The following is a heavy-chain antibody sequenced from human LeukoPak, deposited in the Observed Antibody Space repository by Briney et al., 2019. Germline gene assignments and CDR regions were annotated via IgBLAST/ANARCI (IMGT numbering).Heavy chain of an antibody. D-gene: IGHD6-19*01. Sequence: SETLSLTCAVYGGSFSGYYWSWIRQPPGKGLEWIGEINHSGSTNYNPSLKSRVTMSVDTSKNQFSLKLSSVTAADTAVYYCARARSGWNERYYFDYWGQGTLVTVSS. J-gene: IGHJ4*02. CDR3: ARARSGWNERYYFDY. CDR2: INHSGST. V-gene: IGHV4-34*01. CDR1: GGSFSGYY.